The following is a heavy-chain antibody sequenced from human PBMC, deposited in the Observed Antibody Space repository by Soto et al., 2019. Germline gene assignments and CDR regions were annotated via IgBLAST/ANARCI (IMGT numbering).Heavy chain of an antibody. J-gene: IGHJ3*02. V-gene: IGHV4-31*03. D-gene: IGHD2-21*01. CDR3: AGWAIGGDFDI. CDR2: IYYSGNP. CDR1: GGSITSGDYY. Sequence: SETLSLTCTVSGGSITSGDYYWSWLRQHPGKGLEWVAFIYYSGNPRYNPSPKGRVSISEDTSTNQFSLRLNSATAADTAVYYCAGWAIGGDFDIWGQGTMVTVSS.